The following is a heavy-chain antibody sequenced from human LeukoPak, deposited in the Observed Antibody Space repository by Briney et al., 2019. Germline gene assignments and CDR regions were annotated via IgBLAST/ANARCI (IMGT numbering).Heavy chain of an antibody. V-gene: IGHV3-30*03. D-gene: IGHD5-18*01. CDR3: ARARSSYGYGDAFDI. J-gene: IGHJ3*02. CDR1: GFTFSSYW. CDR2: ISYDGSSK. Sequence: GGSLRLSCAASGFTFSSYWMHWVRQAPGKGLEWVAVISYDGSSKYYADSVKGRFTISRDNSKNTLYLQMNSLRAEDTAVYYCARARSSYGYGDAFDIWGQGTMVTVSS.